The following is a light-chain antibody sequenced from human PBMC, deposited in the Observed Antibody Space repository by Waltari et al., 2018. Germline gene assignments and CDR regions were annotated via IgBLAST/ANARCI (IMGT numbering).Light chain of an antibody. Sequence: DVVLTQSPLSLPVTLGQPASISCTSRQTLVHSDGNTYLAWFHQRPGQSPRRLIYKVSNRESGVPDRFSASGSGTDFTLKISRVEAEDVGVYYCMQGKHWPLTFGGGTKVEMK. V-gene: IGKV2-30*02. J-gene: IGKJ4*01. CDR3: MQGKHWPLT. CDR1: QTLVHSDGNTY. CDR2: KVS.